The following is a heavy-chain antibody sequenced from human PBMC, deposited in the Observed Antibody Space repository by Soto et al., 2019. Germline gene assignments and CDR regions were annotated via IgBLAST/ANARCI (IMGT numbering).Heavy chain of an antibody. D-gene: IGHD1-20*01. J-gene: IGHJ6*02. Sequence: QVQLVQSGAEVKKPGSSVKVSCKASGGTFSSYAISWVRQAPGQGLEWMGGIIPIFGTANYAQKFQGRVTITADKPTTTPYMELAGRKSKTTAVYYCARDNFPPWPTYYGMAVWGQGTTVTASS. V-gene: IGHV1-69*06. CDR1: GGTFSSYA. CDR2: IIPIFGTA. CDR3: ARDNFPPWPTYYGMAV.